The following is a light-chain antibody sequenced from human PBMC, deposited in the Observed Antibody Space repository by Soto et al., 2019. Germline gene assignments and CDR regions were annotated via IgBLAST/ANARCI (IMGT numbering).Light chain of an antibody. CDR3: QQYSKSPLT. V-gene: IGKV3-20*01. Sequence: EIVLTHSPDTLSLSPGERATLSCRASESVSNNYLAWHQQKPGQAPRLVIYGASSRATGIPDRFSGSGSGTDFTLTISTLEPEDFAVYYCQQYSKSPLTFGQGTKVEIK. CDR1: ESVSNNY. J-gene: IGKJ1*01. CDR2: GAS.